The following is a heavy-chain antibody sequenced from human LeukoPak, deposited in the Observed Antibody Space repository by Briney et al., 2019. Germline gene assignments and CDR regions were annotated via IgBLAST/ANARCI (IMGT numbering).Heavy chain of an antibody. CDR3: ARGSTGYYMDV. CDR1: GFTFSSYS. V-gene: IGHV3-21*01. CDR2: ISSSSSYI. J-gene: IGHJ6*03. Sequence: GGSLRLCRAASGFTFSSYSMNWVRQAPGKGLEWVSSISSSSSYIYYADSVKGRFTISRDNAKNSLYLQMNSLRAEDTAVYYCARGSTGYYMDVWGKGTTVTVSS.